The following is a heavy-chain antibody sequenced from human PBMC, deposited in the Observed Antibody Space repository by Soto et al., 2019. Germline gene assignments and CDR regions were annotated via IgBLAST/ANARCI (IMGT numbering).Heavy chain of an antibody. CDR1: GFTFSMYS. CDR3: ARDHLILPAHDFFYGSDV. J-gene: IGHJ6*02. Sequence: GGSLRLSCEVSGFTFSMYSMSWVRQSPGKGLEWVAKSPQDGVDGHYADSVKGRFTISRDNGKNSLYLQLNNLRAEDTAVYYCARDHLILPAHDFFYGSDVWGRGATVPVSS. CDR2: SPQDGVDG. V-gene: IGHV3-7*03. D-gene: IGHD2-21*02.